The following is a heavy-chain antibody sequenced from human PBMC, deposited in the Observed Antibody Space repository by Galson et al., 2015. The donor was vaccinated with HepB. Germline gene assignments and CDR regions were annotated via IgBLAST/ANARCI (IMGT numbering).Heavy chain of an antibody. CDR3: ARSTEDDSSGTNYFDY. CDR2: IYMGGTT. D-gene: IGHD3-22*01. Sequence: SLRLSCAASGFAVSSSYMSWVRQAPGKGLEWVSVIYMGGTTYYADSVKGRFTISRDNSKNTLYLQMNSLRAEDTAVYYCARSTEDDSSGTNYFDYWGQGTLVTVSS. CDR1: GFAVSSSY. J-gene: IGHJ4*02. V-gene: IGHV3-53*05.